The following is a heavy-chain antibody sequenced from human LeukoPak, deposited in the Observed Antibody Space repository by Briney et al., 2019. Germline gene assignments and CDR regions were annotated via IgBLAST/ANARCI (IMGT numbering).Heavy chain of an antibody. J-gene: IGHJ5*02. CDR1: GYTFTGYY. D-gene: IGHD3-22*01. CDR2: INPNSGGT. CDR3: ARGYYYDSSGYRNWFDP. Sequence: GASVKVSCKASGYTFTGYYMHWVRQAPGQGLEWMGWINPNSGGTNYAQKFQGRVTMTRDTSISTACMELSRLRSDDTAVYYCARGYYYDSSGYRNWFDPWGQGTLVTVSS. V-gene: IGHV1-2*02.